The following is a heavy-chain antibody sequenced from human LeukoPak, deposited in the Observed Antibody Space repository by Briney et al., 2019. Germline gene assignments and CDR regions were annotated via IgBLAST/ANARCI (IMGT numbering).Heavy chain of an antibody. V-gene: IGHV1-2*02. D-gene: IGHD2-21*02. CDR3: ARDGGAYCGGDCYFADDY. CDR1: GYTFTGYY. J-gene: IGHJ4*02. Sequence: ASVKVSCKASGYTFTGYYMHWVRQAPGQGREWMGWINPNSVGTDYAQKFQGRATMTRDTSISTAYMELSRLRSDDTAVYHCARDGGAYCGGDCYFADDYWGQGTLVTVSS. CDR2: INPNSVGT.